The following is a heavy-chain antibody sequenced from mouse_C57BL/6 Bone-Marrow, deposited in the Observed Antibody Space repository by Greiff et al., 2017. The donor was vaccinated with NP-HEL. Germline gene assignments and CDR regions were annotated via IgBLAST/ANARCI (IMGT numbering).Heavy chain of an antibody. CDR3: SRDTTVVAHYFDY. J-gene: IGHJ2*01. D-gene: IGHD1-1*01. CDR1: GYSFTGYF. CDR2: INPYNGDT. V-gene: IGHV1-20*01. Sequence: VQLQQSGPELVKPGDSVKISCKASGYSFTGYFMNWVMQSHGKSLEWIGRINPYNGDTFYNQKFKGKATLTVDKSSSTAHMELRSLTSEDSAVYDCSRDTTVVAHYFDYWGQGTTLTVSS.